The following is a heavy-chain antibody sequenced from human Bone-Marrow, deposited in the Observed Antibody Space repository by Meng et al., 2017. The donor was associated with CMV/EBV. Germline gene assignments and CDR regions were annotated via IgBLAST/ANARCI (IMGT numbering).Heavy chain of an antibody. Sequence: SVKVSCKASGGTFSSYAISWVRQAPGQGLEWMGGIIPILDIVNYAQKFQGRVTITADTSRGTAYMELNSLRSEDTAVYYCARDQTDSTSPKDYWGQGTLVTVSS. D-gene: IGHD6-6*01. CDR2: IIPILDIV. V-gene: IGHV1-69*10. J-gene: IGHJ4*02. CDR1: GGTFSSYA. CDR3: ARDQTDSTSPKDY.